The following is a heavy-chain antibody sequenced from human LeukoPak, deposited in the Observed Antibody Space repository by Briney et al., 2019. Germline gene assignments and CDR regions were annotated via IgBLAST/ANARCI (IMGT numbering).Heavy chain of an antibody. V-gene: IGHV4-39*07. CDR3: AREFAIFGVLGWFDP. J-gene: IGHJ5*02. D-gene: IGHD3-3*01. CDR1: GGSINSSSYY. Sequence: SETLSLTCTVSGGSINSSSYYWSWIRQPPGKGLEWIGSIYYSGSTYYIPSLKSRVTMSVDTSKNQFSLKLSSVTAADMAVYYCAREFAIFGVLGWFDPWGQGTLVTVSS. CDR2: IYYSGST.